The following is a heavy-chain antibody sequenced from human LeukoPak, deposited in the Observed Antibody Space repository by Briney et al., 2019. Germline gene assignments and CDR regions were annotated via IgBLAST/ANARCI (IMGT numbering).Heavy chain of an antibody. CDR2: ISAYNGNT. CDR1: VYTFTSYG. CDR3: ARNRNDAMEPPTIPYYYYYYMDV. D-gene: IGHD1-1*01. V-gene: IGHV1-18*01. J-gene: IGHJ6*03. Sequence: ASVKVSCKGSVYTFTSYGISWVRQAPGQGLEWMGWISAYNGNTNYAQKLQGRITMTTDTSTSTAYMQLRSLTSDDTAVYYCARNRNDAMEPPTIPYYYYYYMDVWGKGTTVTVSS.